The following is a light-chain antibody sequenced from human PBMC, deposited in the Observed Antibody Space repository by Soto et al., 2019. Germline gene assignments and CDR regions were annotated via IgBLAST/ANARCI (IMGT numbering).Light chain of an antibody. J-gene: IGLJ1*01. CDR3: CSFSTSGTHV. CDR2: DVN. V-gene: IGLV2-14*03. CDR1: SSDVGTYDY. Sequence: QSALTQPASVSGSPGQSITISCTGTSSDVGTYDYVSWHQHHPGKAPKLIIYDVNNRPSGVSSRFSGSKSGNTASLTISGLQAEDEADYYCCSFSTSGTHVFGTGTKLTVL.